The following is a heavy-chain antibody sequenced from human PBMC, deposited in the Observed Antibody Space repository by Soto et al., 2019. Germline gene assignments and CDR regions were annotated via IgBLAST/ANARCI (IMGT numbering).Heavy chain of an antibody. CDR3: ARGNISAAAGPSMDV. D-gene: IGHD6-13*01. V-gene: IGHV3-33*01. J-gene: IGHJ6*02. Sequence: GGSLRLSCAASGFTFSSYGMHWVRQAPGKGLEWVAVIWYDGSNKYYADSVKGRFTISRDNSKNTLYLQMNSLRAEDTAVYYCARGNISAAAGPSMDVWGQGTTVTVYS. CDR1: GFTFSSYG. CDR2: IWYDGSNK.